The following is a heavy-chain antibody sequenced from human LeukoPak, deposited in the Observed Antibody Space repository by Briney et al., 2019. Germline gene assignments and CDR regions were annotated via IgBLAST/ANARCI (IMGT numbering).Heavy chain of an antibody. V-gene: IGHV4-59*01. CDR2: IYYSGST. D-gene: IGHD3-9*01. CDR3: ATVVRDDILTGYYIDH. J-gene: IGHJ4*02. CDR1: GGSISSYY. Sequence: PSETLSLTCTVSGGSISSYYWSWIRQPPGKGLEWIGYIYYSGSTKYNPSFKSRVTISVDTSENQFSLKLISVTAADTAVYYCATVVRDDILTGYYIDHWGQGTQVTVSS.